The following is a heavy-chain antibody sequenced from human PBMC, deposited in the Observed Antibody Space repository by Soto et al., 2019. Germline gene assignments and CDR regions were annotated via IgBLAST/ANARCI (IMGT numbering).Heavy chain of an antibody. CDR3: ARSLLDEYSSSWRSAYYGMDV. V-gene: IGHV1-2*02. CDR1: GFTFSAYY. Sequence: QVQLVQSGAEVKKPGASVKVSCKASGFTFSAYYIYWVRQAPGQGLEWIGWINPNSGGTNNAQKFRGRVTMTRDTSTSTVYMELSALIPDDTAVYYCARSLLDEYSSSWRSAYYGMDVWGQGTTVTVSS. D-gene: IGHD6-13*01. CDR2: INPNSGGT. J-gene: IGHJ6*02.